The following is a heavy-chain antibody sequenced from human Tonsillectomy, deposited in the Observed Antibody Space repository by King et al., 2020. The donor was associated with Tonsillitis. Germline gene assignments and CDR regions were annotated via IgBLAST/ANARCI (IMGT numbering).Heavy chain of an antibody. D-gene: IGHD2-2*01. J-gene: IGHJ4*02. CDR3: ARGASTSSLYSCDY. Sequence: VQLVESEAEVKKPGASVKVSCKASGYTFTSYGINWVRQAPGQGLEWMGWVSTYNGDTNYAQNLQGRVTMTIDTSTSTAYMELRSLRSDDTAVYYCARGASTSSLYSCDYWGQGSLVTVSS. CDR2: VSTYNGDT. V-gene: IGHV1-18*04. CDR1: GYTFTSYG.